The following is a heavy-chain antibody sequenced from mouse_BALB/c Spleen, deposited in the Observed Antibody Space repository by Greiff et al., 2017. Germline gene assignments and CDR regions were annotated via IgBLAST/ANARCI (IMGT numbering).Heavy chain of an antibody. CDR1: GFTFSSFG. CDR2: ISSGSSTI. J-gene: IGHJ2*01. Sequence: EVQGVESGGGLVQPGGSRKLSCAASGFTFSSFGMHWVRQAPEKGLEWVAYISSGSSTIYYADTVKGRFTISRDNPKNTLFLQMTSLRSEDTAMYYCAREGYGYFDYWGQGTTLTVSS. V-gene: IGHV5-17*02. D-gene: IGHD3-1*01. CDR3: AREGYGYFDY.